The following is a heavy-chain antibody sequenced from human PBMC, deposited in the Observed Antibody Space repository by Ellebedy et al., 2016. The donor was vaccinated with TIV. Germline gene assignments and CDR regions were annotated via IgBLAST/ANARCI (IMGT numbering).Heavy chain of an antibody. CDR3: ARDRIVVVPAANINWFDP. D-gene: IGHD2-2*01. CDR2: ISGSGGST. V-gene: IGHV3-23*01. J-gene: IGHJ5*02. CDR1: GFTFSSYA. Sequence: GESLKISXAASGFTFSSYAMSWVRQAPGKGLEWVSAISGSGGSTYYADSVKGRFTISRDNSKNTLYLQMNSLRAEDTAVYYCARDRIVVVPAANINWFDPWGQGTLVTVSS.